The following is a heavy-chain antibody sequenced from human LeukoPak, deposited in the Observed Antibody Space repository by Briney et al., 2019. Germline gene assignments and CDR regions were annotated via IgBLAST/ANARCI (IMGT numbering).Heavy chain of an antibody. CDR1: GFSFSNYE. Sequence: GGSLRLSCAASGFSFSNYEMNWVRQAPGRGLEWLSYISGSGRTKYYADSVKGRFTISRDNAKRSLCLQMNSLRAGDTAVYFCASYIVGPTLDYWGQGTLVTVSS. J-gene: IGHJ4*02. CDR3: ASYIVGPTLDY. CDR2: ISGSGRTK. D-gene: IGHD1-26*01. V-gene: IGHV3-48*03.